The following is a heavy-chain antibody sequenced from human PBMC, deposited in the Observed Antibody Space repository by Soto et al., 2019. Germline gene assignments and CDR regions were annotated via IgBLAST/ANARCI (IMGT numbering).Heavy chain of an antibody. Sequence: QVQLVQSGAEVRKSGASVKVSCKASGYTFTSHDINWVRQATGQGLEWMGWMNPNSGNTGYAQKFQGRVTMTRNTSISTAYMELSSLRSEDTAVYYCARWDYGYYARFDYWGQGTLVTVSS. CDR2: MNPNSGNT. J-gene: IGHJ4*02. CDR1: GYTFTSHD. V-gene: IGHV1-8*01. D-gene: IGHD4-17*01. CDR3: ARWDYGYYARFDY.